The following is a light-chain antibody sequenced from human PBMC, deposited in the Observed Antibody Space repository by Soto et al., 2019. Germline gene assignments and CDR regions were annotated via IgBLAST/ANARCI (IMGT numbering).Light chain of an antibody. CDR3: QQYATYSPEWT. V-gene: IGKV1-5*01. CDR1: QSIGAL. J-gene: IGKJ1*01. Sequence: DIQMTQSPSTLSASVGDSFTFTCRASQSIGALLAWYQQKPGTAPKLLIDGASSLETGVSSRFSGSGSGTKFTLTITSLHPDDFATYYCQQYATYSPEWTFGQGTKVDIK. CDR2: GAS.